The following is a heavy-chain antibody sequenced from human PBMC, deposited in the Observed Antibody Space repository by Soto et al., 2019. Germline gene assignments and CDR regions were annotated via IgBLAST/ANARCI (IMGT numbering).Heavy chain of an antibody. Sequence: GGSLRLSCAASGFTFNNYGMHWVRQAPGKGLEWVAFIWHDGSNKGYADSVKGRFTISRDNSKNTLYLQMNSLRAEDTAVYYCARYYYDSSGYFDYWGQGTLVTVSS. V-gene: IGHV3-33*01. D-gene: IGHD3-22*01. CDR2: IWHDGSNK. J-gene: IGHJ4*02. CDR3: ARYYYDSSGYFDY. CDR1: GFTFNNYG.